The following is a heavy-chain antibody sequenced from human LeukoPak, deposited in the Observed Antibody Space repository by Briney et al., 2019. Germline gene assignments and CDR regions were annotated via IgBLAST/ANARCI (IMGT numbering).Heavy chain of an antibody. Sequence: SVKVSCKASGGTFSRYAISWVRQAPGQGLEWMGGIIPIFGTANYAQKFQGRVTITTDESTSTAYMELSSLRSEDTAVYYCARGTAMDLYYYYMDVWRKGTTVTVSS. CDR1: GGTFSRYA. D-gene: IGHD5-18*01. CDR2: IIPIFGTA. J-gene: IGHJ6*03. V-gene: IGHV1-69*05. CDR3: ARGTAMDLYYYYMDV.